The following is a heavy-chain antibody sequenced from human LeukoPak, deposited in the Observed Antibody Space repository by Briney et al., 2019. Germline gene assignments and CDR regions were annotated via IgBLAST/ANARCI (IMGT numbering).Heavy chain of an antibody. CDR3: ASSVGATRRYDY. CDR2: IIPIFGTA. D-gene: IGHD1-26*01. V-gene: IGHV1-69*13. CDR1: GGTFSSYA. J-gene: IGHJ4*02. Sequence: GASVKVSCKASGGTFSSYAISWVRQAPGQGLEWMGGIIPIFGTANYAQKFQGRVTITADESTSTAYMELSSLRSEDTAVYYCASSVGATRRYDYWGQGTLVTVSS.